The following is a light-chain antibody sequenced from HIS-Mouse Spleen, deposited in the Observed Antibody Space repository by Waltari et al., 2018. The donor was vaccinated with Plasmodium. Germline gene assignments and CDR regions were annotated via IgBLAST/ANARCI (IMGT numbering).Light chain of an antibody. Sequence: QSALTQPASVSGSPGQSITISCTGTSSDVGSYNLVSWYQQHPGKAPKRMIYEGCKRPSGVSNRLSGSKSGNTASLTICGLQAEDEADYYCCSYAGSSTYVVFGGGTKLTVL. V-gene: IGLV2-23*01. J-gene: IGLJ2*01. CDR1: SSDVGSYNL. CDR2: EGC. CDR3: CSYAGSSTYVV.